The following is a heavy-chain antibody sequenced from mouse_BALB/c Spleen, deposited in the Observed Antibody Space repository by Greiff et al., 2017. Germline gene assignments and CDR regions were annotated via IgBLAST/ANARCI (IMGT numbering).Heavy chain of an antibody. CDR2: INPYNGDT. D-gene: IGHD1-1*01. CDR1: GYSFTGYF. V-gene: IGHV1-20*02. CDR3: ATSTVVATEYFDV. J-gene: IGHJ1*01. Sequence: VQLQQSGPELVKPGASVKISCKASGYSFTGYFMNWVMQSHGKSLEWIGRINPYNGDTFYNQKFKGKATLTVDKSSSTAHMELRSLASEDSAVYYCATSTVVATEYFDVWGAGTTVTVSS.